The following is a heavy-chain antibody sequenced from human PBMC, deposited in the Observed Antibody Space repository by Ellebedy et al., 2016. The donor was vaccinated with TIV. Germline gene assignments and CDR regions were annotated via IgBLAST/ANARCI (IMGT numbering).Heavy chain of an antibody. J-gene: IGHJ4*02. D-gene: IGHD5-24*01. CDR3: ARDDLAT. CDR1: GGSFSGYY. Sequence: GSLRLXXAVYGGSFSGYYWSWIRQPPGKGLEWIGEINHSGSTNYNPSLKSRVTISVDTSKNQFSLKLSSVTAADTAVYYCARDDLATWGQGTLVTVSS. V-gene: IGHV4-34*01. CDR2: INHSGST.